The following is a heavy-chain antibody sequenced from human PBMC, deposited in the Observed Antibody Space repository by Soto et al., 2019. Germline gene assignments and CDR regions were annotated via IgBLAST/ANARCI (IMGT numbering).Heavy chain of an antibody. D-gene: IGHD6-19*01. CDR1: RFTLSNYG. CDR3: AKDLYSSGWYNYFDP. Sequence: QVQLVESGGGVVQPGRSLILSCAASRFTLSNYGMHWVRQAPGRGLEWVAMISHDGNEKHYVDSVKGRFTISRDDSKNTLYLQMNSLRPEDTAVYYCAKDLYSSGWYNYFDPWGQGTLVTASS. CDR2: ISHDGNEK. J-gene: IGHJ5*02. V-gene: IGHV3-30*18.